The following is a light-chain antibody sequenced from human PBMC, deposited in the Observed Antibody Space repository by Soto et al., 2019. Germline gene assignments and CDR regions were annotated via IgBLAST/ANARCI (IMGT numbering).Light chain of an antibody. CDR1: QSVSSN. Sequence: EIVMTQSPATLSVSPGERATLSCRASQSVSSNLASYQQKPGQVPRLLISGASTRATGIPARFSGSGSGTEFTLTISSLQSEDFAVYYCQQYNNWPLTFGGGTKVEIK. J-gene: IGKJ4*01. CDR3: QQYNNWPLT. V-gene: IGKV3-15*01. CDR2: GAS.